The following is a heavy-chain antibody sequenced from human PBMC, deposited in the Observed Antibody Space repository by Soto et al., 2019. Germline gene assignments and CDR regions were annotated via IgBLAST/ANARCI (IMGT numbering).Heavy chain of an antibody. V-gene: IGHV1-69*13. J-gene: IGHJ5*02. CDR1: GGPFSSYA. CDR2: IIPIFGTA. CDR3: AREAARPHNWFDP. Sequence: SVKVSCKASGGPFSSYAISWVRQAPGQGLEWMGGIIPIFGTANCAQKFQGRVTITADESTSTAYMELSSLRSEDTAVYYCAREAARPHNWFDPWGQGTLVTVSS. D-gene: IGHD6-6*01.